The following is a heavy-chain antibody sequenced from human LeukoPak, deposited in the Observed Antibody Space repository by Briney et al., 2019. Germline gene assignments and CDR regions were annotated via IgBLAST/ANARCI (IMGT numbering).Heavy chain of an antibody. D-gene: IGHD1-26*01. Sequence: GRSLRLSCAASGFAFRNYAMHWVRQAPGKGLDWVAIISYSGSKQYYADSVKGRFTISRDNSKNTLNLQMNSLRAEDTAVYYCARSPESGGTYYQADYWGQGTLVTVSS. CDR3: ARSPESGGTYYQADY. V-gene: IGHV3-30-3*01. CDR1: GFAFRNYA. J-gene: IGHJ4*02. CDR2: ISYSGSKQ.